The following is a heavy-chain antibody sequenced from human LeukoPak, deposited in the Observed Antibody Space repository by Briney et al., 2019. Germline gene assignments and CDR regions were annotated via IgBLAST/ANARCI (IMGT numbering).Heavy chain of an antibody. CDR2: ISHDGKVK. V-gene: IGHV3-30*03. D-gene: IGHD3-10*01. J-gene: IGHJ4*02. CDR3: ARDLSRGPPDYFDN. CDR1: VFIFSNFP. Sequence: GGSLRLSCATSVFIFSNFPLHWVRQAPGKGLEWVVVISHDGKVKYYADSVRGRFTISRDDSTNTLSLQMNSLRPEDTGIYYCARDLSRGPPDYFDNWGQGTLVTVSS.